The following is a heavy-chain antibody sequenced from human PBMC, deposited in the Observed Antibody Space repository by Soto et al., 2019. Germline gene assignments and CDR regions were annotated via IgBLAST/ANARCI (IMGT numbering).Heavy chain of an antibody. CDR3: ARGVMITFGGVGYFDY. D-gene: IGHD3-16*01. J-gene: IGHJ4*02. Sequence: ASVRVSCKASGYTFTSYYMHWVRQAPGQGLEWMGIINPSGGSTSYAQKFQGRVTMTRDTSTSTVYMELSSLRSEDTAVYYCARGVMITFGGVGYFDYWGQGTLVTVSS. CDR1: GYTFTSYY. V-gene: IGHV1-46*01. CDR2: INPSGGST.